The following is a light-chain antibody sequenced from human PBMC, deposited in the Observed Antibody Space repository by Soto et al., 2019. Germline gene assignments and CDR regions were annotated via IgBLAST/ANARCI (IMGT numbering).Light chain of an antibody. CDR2: GAS. CDR1: QSVSSRY. J-gene: IGKJ4*01. Sequence: EIVLTQSPGTLSLSPGERVNLSCRASQSVSSRYVAWYQHKTGQPPRLLISGASSRATGIPDRFSGSGSGADFTLTINRLEPEDFAVYYCQQYGTSPPTVGGGTKVEIK. CDR3: QQYGTSPPT. V-gene: IGKV3-20*01.